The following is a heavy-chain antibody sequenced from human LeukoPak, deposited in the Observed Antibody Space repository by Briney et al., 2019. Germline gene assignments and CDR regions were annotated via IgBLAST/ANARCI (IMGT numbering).Heavy chain of an antibody. D-gene: IGHD3-16*02. CDR3: ASQREYYDYIWGCYRYQA. Sequence: GGSLRLSCAASGFTFSSYWMHWVRQAPGKGLVWVSRINSDGSSTSYADSVKGRFTISRDNAKNTLYLQMNSLRAEDTAVYYCASQREYYDYIWGCYRYQAWGQGTLVTVSS. J-gene: IGHJ5*02. V-gene: IGHV3-74*01. CDR1: GFTFSSYW. CDR2: INSDGSST.